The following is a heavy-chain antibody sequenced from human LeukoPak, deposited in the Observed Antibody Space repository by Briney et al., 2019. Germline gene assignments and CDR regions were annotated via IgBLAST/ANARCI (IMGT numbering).Heavy chain of an antibody. J-gene: IGHJ4*02. D-gene: IGHD5-12*01. Sequence: GGSLRLSCSASGFDLSPYTMNWVRQAPGKGLEWVASISSTGTYMYYGDSLKGQFTISRDNAKNTLYLQLDSLRAEDTATYYCARRVATFLSWGQGTLVIVSS. CDR2: ISSTGTYM. V-gene: IGHV3-21*01. CDR3: ARRVATFLS. CDR1: GFDLSPYT.